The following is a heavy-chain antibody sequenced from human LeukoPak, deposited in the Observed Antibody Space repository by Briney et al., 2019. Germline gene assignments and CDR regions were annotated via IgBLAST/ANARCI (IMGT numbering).Heavy chain of an antibody. CDR3: ARLGFVVPAVIFDY. D-gene: IGHD2-2*02. Sequence: PGGSLRLSCAASGFTFSSHAMSWVRQAPGKGLEWVSSVSGSGGSTHYVDSVKGRFTISRDISKNTLYLQMNSLRAEDTAMYYCARLGFVVPAVIFDYWGQGTLVTVSS. V-gene: IGHV3-23*01. J-gene: IGHJ4*02. CDR1: GFTFSSHA. CDR2: VSGSGGST.